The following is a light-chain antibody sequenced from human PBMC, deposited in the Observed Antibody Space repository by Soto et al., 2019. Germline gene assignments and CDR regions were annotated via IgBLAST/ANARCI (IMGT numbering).Light chain of an antibody. V-gene: IGLV2-14*01. CDR1: ISDVGGYNY. CDR2: EVS. J-gene: IGLJ1*01. Sequence: QSVLAQPASVYGSPGQSITIFCTGTISDVGGYNYVSWYQQHPGKAPKLMIYEVSNRPSGVSNRFSGSKSRNTASLTISGLQAEDEADYYCSSHTSSSILDVFGTGTKVTVL. CDR3: SSHTSSSILDV.